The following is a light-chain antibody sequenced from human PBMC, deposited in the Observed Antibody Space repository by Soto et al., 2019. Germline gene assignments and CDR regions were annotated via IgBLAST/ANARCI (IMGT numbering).Light chain of an antibody. CDR3: QQASSFPLT. CDR2: SAS. V-gene: IGKV1-12*01. Sequence: DIQMTQAPSFVSAFVGDRVTITCRASQVISSWLAWYQQKPGKAPKLLIYSASSLQSGVPSRFCGSESGTDFTLTIISLQPEDSATYYCQQASSFPLTFGGGTKVEIK. J-gene: IGKJ4*01. CDR1: QVISSW.